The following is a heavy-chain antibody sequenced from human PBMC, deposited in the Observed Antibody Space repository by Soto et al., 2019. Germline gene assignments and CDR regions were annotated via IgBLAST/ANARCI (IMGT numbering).Heavy chain of an antibody. CDR3: ARDLSRSSSIAARLGYNWFDP. D-gene: IGHD6-6*01. Sequence: ASVKVSCKASGYTFTGSYMHWVRQAPGQGLEWMRWINPNSGGTNYAQKFQGRVTMTRDTSISTAYMELSRLRSDDTAVYYCARDLSRSSSIAARLGYNWFDPWGQGTLVTVSS. CDR1: GYTFTGSY. V-gene: IGHV1-2*02. J-gene: IGHJ5*02. CDR2: INPNSGGT.